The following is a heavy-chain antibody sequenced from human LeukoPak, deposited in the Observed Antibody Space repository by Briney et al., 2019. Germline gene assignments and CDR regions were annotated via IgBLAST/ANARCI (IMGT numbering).Heavy chain of an antibody. CDR3: AKDLEHYYGSGSYYSDAFDI. D-gene: IGHD3-10*01. CDR2: ISYDGSNK. Sequence: GGSLRLSCAASGFTFSSYGMHWVRQAPGKGLEWVAVISYDGSNKYYADSVKGRFTISRDNSKNTLYLQMNSLRAEDTAVYYCAKDLEHYYGSGSYYSDAFDIWGQGTMVTVSS. CDR1: GFTFSSYG. J-gene: IGHJ3*02. V-gene: IGHV3-30*18.